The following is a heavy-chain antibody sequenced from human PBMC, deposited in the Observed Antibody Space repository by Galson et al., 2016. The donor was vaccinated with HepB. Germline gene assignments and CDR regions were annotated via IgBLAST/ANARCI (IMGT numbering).Heavy chain of an antibody. Sequence: SETLSLTCTVSGGSISGYYWSWIRQPPGKGLEWIGYMYYIGSTNYNPSLKSRVTISIDRPKNQFSLKLSSVTAADTAVYYCARQRRDNGDYVGFDYWGQGTLVTVSS. CDR3: ARQRRDNGDYVGFDY. CDR2: MYYIGST. V-gene: IGHV4-59*01. J-gene: IGHJ4*02. CDR1: GGSISGYY. D-gene: IGHD4-17*01.